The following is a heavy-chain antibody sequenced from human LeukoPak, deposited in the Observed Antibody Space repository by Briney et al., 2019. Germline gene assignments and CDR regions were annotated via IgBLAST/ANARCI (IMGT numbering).Heavy chain of an antibody. CDR1: GFTFSSYA. CDR2: ISGSGGST. D-gene: IGHD4-17*01. Sequence: PGGSLRLSCAASGFTFSSYAMSWVRQAPGQGLEWVSAISGSGGSTYYADAVKGRFTISRDNSKNTLYLQMNSLRAEDTAVYYCPTTVPTLFDYWGQGTLVTVSS. J-gene: IGHJ4*02. V-gene: IGHV3-23*01. CDR3: PTTVPTLFDY.